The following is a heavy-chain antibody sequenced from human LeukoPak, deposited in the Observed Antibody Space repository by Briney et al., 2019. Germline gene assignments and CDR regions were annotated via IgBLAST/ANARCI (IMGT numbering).Heavy chain of an antibody. D-gene: IGHD6-13*01. CDR1: GYTFTSYG. V-gene: IGHV1-18*01. Sequence: ASVKVSCKASGYTFTSYGISWVRQAPGQGLEWMGWISAYNGNTNYAQKLQGRVTMTTDTSTSTAYMELRSLRSDDTAVYYCARDSTDVRYSSSWHADYWGQGTLVTVSS. CDR2: ISAYNGNT. CDR3: ARDSTDVRYSSSWHADY. J-gene: IGHJ4*02.